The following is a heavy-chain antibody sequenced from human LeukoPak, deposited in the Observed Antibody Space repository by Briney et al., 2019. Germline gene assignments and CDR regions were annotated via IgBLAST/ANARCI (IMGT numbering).Heavy chain of an antibody. CDR1: GFTFSDYG. CDR2: IRYDGSNK. V-gene: IGHV3-30*02. Sequence: GGSLRLSCAASGFTFSDYGMHWVRQAPGKGLEWVAFIRYDGSNKYYADSVKGRFTISRDNSKNTLYLQMNSLRAEDTAVYYCAKDDYGDQYNFDYWGQGTLVTVSS. J-gene: IGHJ4*02. CDR3: AKDDYGDQYNFDY. D-gene: IGHD4-17*01.